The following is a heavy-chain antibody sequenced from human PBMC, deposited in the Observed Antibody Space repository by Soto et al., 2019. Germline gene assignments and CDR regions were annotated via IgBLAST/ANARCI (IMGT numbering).Heavy chain of an antibody. CDR1: GGTFNRYA. Sequence: GGSVEVSCKASGGTFNRYAISWVRQAPGQGLEWMGGIIPIFGTANYAQKFQGRVTITADESTSTAYMELSSLRSEDTAVYYCARVYYDSSGSRDYFDYWGQGTLVTVSS. D-gene: IGHD3-22*01. J-gene: IGHJ4*02. CDR2: IIPIFGTA. V-gene: IGHV1-69*13. CDR3: ARVYYDSSGSRDYFDY.